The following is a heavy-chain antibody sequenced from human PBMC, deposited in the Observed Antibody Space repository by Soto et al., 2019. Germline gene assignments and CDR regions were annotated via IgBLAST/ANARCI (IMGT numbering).Heavy chain of an antibody. Sequence: ASVKVSCKASGYTFTSYAMHSVRQAPGQRLEWMGWINAGNGNTKYSQKFQGRVTITRDTSASTAYMELSSLRSEVTAVYYCARSIVVVTALDYWGQGTLVTVSS. CDR2: INAGNGNT. V-gene: IGHV1-3*01. CDR1: GYTFTSYA. J-gene: IGHJ4*02. D-gene: IGHD2-21*02. CDR3: ARSIVVVTALDY.